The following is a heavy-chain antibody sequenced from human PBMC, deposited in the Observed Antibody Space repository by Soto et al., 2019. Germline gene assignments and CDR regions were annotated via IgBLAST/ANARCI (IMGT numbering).Heavy chain of an antibody. J-gene: IGHJ4*02. D-gene: IGHD3-22*01. CDR3: ARFIDRGSYSGPFDY. V-gene: IGHV3-74*03. CDR2: IDSDGTTT. CDR1: GITFRRYW. Sequence: EVQVVESGGGLVQPGGSLRLSCVASGITFRRYWMHWVRQAPGKGLVWVSRIDSDGTTTQYADSVKGGSTISSDNAKNTLSDQLNRMSAQDTAVYYWARFIDRGSYSGPFDYWGPGTLVTVSS.